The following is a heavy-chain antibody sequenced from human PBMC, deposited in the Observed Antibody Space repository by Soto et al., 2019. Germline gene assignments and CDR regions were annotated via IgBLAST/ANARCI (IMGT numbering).Heavy chain of an antibody. CDR3: ARDIGGNSYYQYTMDF. CDR1: GFTFSSYG. Sequence: QPGGSLRLSCAASGFTFSSYGMHWVRQAPGKGLDWVAVIWYDGSSEYYADSVKGRFTISRDNSKNTLYLQMNSLRAEDTAVYYCARDIGGNSYYQYTMDFWGQGTTVTVSS. D-gene: IGHD2-21*02. J-gene: IGHJ6*02. CDR2: IWYDGSSE. V-gene: IGHV3-33*01.